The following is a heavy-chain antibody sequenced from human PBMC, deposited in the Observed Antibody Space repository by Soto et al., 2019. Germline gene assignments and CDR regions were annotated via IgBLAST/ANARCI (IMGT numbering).Heavy chain of an antibody. J-gene: IGHJ4*02. CDR2: IYPGGSDT. Sequence: GESLKISCKGSGYSFTSYWIGWVRQMPGKGLEWMGIIYPGGSDTRYSPSFQGQVTISADKSISTAYLQWSSLKASDTAMYYCARRDCGSGSNCVFGAPAFAYWGQGNLVTVSS. CDR1: GYSFTSYW. D-gene: IGHD2-21*01. CDR3: ARRDCGSGSNCVFGAPAFAY. V-gene: IGHV5-51*01.